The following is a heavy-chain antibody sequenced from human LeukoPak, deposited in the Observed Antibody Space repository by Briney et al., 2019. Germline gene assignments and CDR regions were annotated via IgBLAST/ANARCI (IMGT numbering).Heavy chain of an antibody. CDR1: GFTFSRYW. V-gene: IGHV3-7*05. CDR3: ATNPPIDY. J-gene: IGHJ4*02. D-gene: IGHD1-14*01. Sequence: WGSLRLSCAASGFTFSRYWMSWVRQAPGKGLEWVANIKQDGSEKYYVDSVRGRFTISRDNAKNSLYLQMNSLRAEDTAVYYCATNPPIDYWGQGTLVTVSS. CDR2: IKQDGSEK.